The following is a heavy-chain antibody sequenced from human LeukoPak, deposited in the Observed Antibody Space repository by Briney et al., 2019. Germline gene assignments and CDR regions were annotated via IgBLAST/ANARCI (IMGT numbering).Heavy chain of an antibody. CDR2: IYYSGST. D-gene: IGHD6-25*01. J-gene: IGHJ4*02. CDR3: ARDLRWAHSSGGVDY. Sequence: PSETLSLTCTVSGGSISSYYWTWIRQPPGEGLEWIGYIYYSGSTNYNPSLKSRVTISLDTSKNQFSLKLSSVTAADTAVYYCARDLRWAHSSGGVDYWGQGTLVTVSS. CDR1: GGSISSYY. V-gene: IGHV4-59*12.